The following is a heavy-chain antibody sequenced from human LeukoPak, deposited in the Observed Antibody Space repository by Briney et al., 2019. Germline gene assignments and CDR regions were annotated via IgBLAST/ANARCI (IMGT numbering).Heavy chain of an antibody. D-gene: IGHD3-22*01. CDR2: IYTSGST. J-gene: IGHJ3*02. CDR3: ARDGYYDSSGYPRAFDI. V-gene: IGHV4-4*07. Sequence: PSETLSLTCTVSGGSISSYYWSWIRQPAGKGLEWIGRIYTSGSTNYNPSLKSRVTMSVDTSKNQFSLKLSSVTAADTAVYYCARDGYYDSSGYPRAFDIWGQGTMVTVSS. CDR1: GGSISSYY.